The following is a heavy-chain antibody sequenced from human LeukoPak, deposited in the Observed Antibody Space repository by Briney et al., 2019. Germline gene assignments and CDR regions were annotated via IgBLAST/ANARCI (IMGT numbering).Heavy chain of an antibody. Sequence: GGSLRLSCAASGFTFSSYSMNWVRQAPGKGLEWASSISSSSSYIYYADSVKGRFTISRDNAKNTLYLQMNSLRAEDTAVYYCARARPYSNYIYYYYYYMDVWGKGTTVTVSS. J-gene: IGHJ6*03. V-gene: IGHV3-21*01. CDR1: GFTFSSYS. CDR3: ARARPYSNYIYYYYYYMDV. D-gene: IGHD4-11*01. CDR2: ISSSSSYI.